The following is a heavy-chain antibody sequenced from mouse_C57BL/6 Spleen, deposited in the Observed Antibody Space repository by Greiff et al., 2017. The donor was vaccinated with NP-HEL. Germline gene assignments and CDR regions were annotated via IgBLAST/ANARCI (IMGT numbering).Heavy chain of an antibody. D-gene: IGHD1-1*01. V-gene: IGHV1-82*01. CDR3: ARGGYYYGSSYDYAMDY. CDR1: GYAFSSSW. Sequence: VQLQQSGPELVKPGASVKISCKASGYAFSSSWMNWVKQRPGKGLEWIGRIYPGDGDTNYNGKFKGKATLTADKSSSTAYMQLSSLTSEDSAVYFCARGGYYYGSSYDYAMDYWGQGTSVTVSS. J-gene: IGHJ4*01. CDR2: IYPGDGDT.